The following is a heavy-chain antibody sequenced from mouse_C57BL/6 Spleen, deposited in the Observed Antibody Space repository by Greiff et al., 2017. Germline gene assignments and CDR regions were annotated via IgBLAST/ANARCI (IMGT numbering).Heavy chain of an antibody. J-gene: IGHJ1*03. CDR2: IHPNSGST. Sequence: QLQLQQPGAELVKPGASVKLSCKASGYTFTSYWIHWVKQRPGQGLEWIGMIHPNSGSTNYNEKFKSKATLTVDKSSSTAYMQLSSLTSEDSAVYYCARSSNWDGHWYFDVWGTGTTVTVSS. V-gene: IGHV1-64*01. CDR3: ARSSNWDGHWYFDV. D-gene: IGHD4-1*01. CDR1: GYTFTSYW.